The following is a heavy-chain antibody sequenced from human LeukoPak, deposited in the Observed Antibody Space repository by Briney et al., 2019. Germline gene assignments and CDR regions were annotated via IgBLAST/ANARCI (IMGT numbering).Heavy chain of an antibody. Sequence: PSETLSLTCSVSGGSITGYYWSWVRQPPGKGLEWIGYIYYSGSTNYNPSLKSRVTISVDTSKNQFSLKLSSVTAADTAVYYCARQVSVGAFFDYWGQGTLVTVSS. V-gene: IGHV4-59*08. CDR1: GGSITGYY. D-gene: IGHD1-26*01. J-gene: IGHJ4*02. CDR2: IYYSGST. CDR3: ARQVSVGAFFDY.